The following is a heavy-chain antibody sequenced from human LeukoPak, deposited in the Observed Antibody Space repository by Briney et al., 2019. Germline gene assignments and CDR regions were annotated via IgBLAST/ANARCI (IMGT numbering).Heavy chain of an antibody. CDR1: GVSISSTTW. Sequence: PSGTLSLTCAVSGVSISSTTWWSWVRQPPGKGLEWIGEISHSGNTNYNPSLESRVTMFVDNSKNQFSLQSTSVTAADTAVYFCARVTGTTPFDCWGQGTLVTVSS. D-gene: IGHD1-1*01. CDR3: ARVTGTTPFDC. CDR2: ISHSGNT. J-gene: IGHJ4*02. V-gene: IGHV4-4*02.